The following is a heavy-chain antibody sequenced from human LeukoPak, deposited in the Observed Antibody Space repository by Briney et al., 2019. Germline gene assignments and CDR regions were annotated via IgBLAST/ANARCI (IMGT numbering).Heavy chain of an antibody. V-gene: IGHV5-51*01. CDR3: VRRGDTTIGAIDY. CDR1: GHDFSNYW. D-gene: IGHD1-1*01. Sequence: KIGESLKISCQGSGHDFSNYWIGWVRQMPVKGLEWIGIIHPDDSDLRYSPSFQGQVIISADKSITTAYLQWSSLKASDTAIYYCVRRGDTTIGAIDYWGQGTLVTVSS. CDR2: IHPDDSDL. J-gene: IGHJ4*02.